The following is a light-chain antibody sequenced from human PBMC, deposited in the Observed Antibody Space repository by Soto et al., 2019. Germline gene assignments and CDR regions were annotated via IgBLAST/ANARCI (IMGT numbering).Light chain of an antibody. CDR1: SRDIGGYNY. Sequence: QSALTQPPSASGFPGQSVAISCTGTSRDIGGYNYVSWYQQHPGRAPKLILYEVTKRPSGIPDRFSGSKSGNASSLTVSGLQTEDAADYYCTSYAGNDNFVIFGGGTKLTVL. J-gene: IGLJ2*01. CDR3: TSYAGNDNFVI. CDR2: EVT. V-gene: IGLV2-8*01.